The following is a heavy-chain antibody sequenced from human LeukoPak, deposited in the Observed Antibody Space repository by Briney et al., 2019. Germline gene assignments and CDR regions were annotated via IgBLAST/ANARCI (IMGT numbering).Heavy chain of an antibody. J-gene: IGHJ3*02. CDR1: GFTFSSYG. CDR2: ISYDGSNK. Sequence: GGSLRLSCAASGFTFSSYGMHWVRQAPGKGLEWVAVISYDGSNKYYVDSVKGRFTISRDNAKNTLYLQMNSLRAEDTAVYYRARESARSAFDIWGQGTMVTVSS. V-gene: IGHV3-30*03. CDR3: ARESARSAFDI.